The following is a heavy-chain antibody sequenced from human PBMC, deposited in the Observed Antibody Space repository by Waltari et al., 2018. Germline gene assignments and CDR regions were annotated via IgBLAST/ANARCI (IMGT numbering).Heavy chain of an antibody. V-gene: IGHV1-24*01. J-gene: IGHJ3*02. Sequence: QVQLVQSGAEVKKPGASVKVSCKVSGYTLTELSMHWVRQALGKGLEWMGGFDPEDGETIYAQKFQGRVTMTEDTSTDTAYMELSSLRSEDTAVYYCATIGSIVVVPAATRDAFDIWGQGTMVTVSS. CDR1: GYTLTELS. D-gene: IGHD2-2*01. CDR2: FDPEDGET. CDR3: ATIGSIVVVPAATRDAFDI.